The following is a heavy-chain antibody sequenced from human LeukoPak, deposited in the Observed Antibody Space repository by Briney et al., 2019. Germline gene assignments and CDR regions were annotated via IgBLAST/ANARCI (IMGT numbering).Heavy chain of an antibody. D-gene: IGHD3-10*01. J-gene: IGHJ4*02. CDR2: ISSSSSYI. CDR1: GFTFSSYS. CDR3: ARVPTLSSDGSGSYYIDY. Sequence: GGSLRLSCAASGFTFSSYSMNWVRQAPGKGLEWVSSISSSSSYIYYADSVKGRFTISRDNAKNSLYLQMNSLRAEDTAVYYCARVPTLSSDGSGSYYIDYWGRGTLVTVSS. V-gene: IGHV3-21*01.